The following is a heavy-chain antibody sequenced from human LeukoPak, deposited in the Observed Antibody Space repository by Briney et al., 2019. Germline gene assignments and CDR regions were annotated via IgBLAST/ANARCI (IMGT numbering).Heavy chain of an antibody. Sequence: GASVKVSCKASGYTFTGYYMHWVRQAPGQGLEWMGWINPNSGGTNYAQKFQGRVTMTRDTSISTAYMELSSLRSEDTAVYYCARKITIFGVVSDWYFDLWGRGTLVTVSS. J-gene: IGHJ2*01. D-gene: IGHD3-3*01. CDR2: INPNSGGT. V-gene: IGHV1-2*02. CDR1: GYTFTGYY. CDR3: ARKITIFGVVSDWYFDL.